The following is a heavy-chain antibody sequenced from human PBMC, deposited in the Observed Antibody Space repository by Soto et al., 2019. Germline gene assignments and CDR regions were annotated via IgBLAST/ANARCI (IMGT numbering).Heavy chain of an antibody. J-gene: IGHJ6*02. CDR3: ASRTRYYYYYGMDV. CDR2: IYYSGST. CDR1: GGSISSSSYY. V-gene: IGHV4-39*01. Sequence: PSDTLSLTCTVSGGSISSSSYYWGWIRQPPGKGLEWIGSIYYSGSTYYNPSLKSRVTISVDTSKNQFSLKLSSVTAADTAVYYCASRTRYYYYYGMDVWGQGTTVTVSS.